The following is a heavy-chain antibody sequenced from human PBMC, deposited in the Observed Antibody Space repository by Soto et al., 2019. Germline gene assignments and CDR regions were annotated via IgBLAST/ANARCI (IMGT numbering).Heavy chain of an antibody. Sequence: QVQLVQSGAEVKKPGSSVKVSCKASGGTFSSYAISWVRQAPGQGLEWMGGIIPISETTNYAHKFQGRVTITAEESMSTAYMKLSSLRSEETAVYYCARSQGSSTSLEIYYCYYYGMDVWGQGTTVTVSS. CDR3: ARSQGSSTSLEIYYCYYYGMDV. J-gene: IGHJ6*02. CDR2: IIPISETT. D-gene: IGHD2-2*01. CDR1: GGTFSSYA. V-gene: IGHV1-69*01.